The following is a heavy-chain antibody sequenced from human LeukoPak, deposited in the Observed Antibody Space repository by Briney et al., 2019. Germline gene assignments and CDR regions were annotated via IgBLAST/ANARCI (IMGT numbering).Heavy chain of an antibody. J-gene: IGHJ5*02. D-gene: IGHD4-17*01. Sequence: GASVKVSCKASGYTFLDYYMHWVRQAPGQGLGWMGWINPYSGATNYAQRFQGRVTMTRDTSIRTAYIEVSRLTFDDTAVYYCAREQRYGEYVFVPWGQGTPVTVSS. CDR3: AREQRYGEYVFVP. CDR2: INPYSGAT. CDR1: GYTFLDYY. V-gene: IGHV1-2*02.